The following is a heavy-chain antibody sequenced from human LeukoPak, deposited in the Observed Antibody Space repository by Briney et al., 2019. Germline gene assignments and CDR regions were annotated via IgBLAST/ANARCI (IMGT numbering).Heavy chain of an antibody. CDR2: IYYSGST. CDR3: ARDSYSSSYDY. D-gene: IGHD6-13*01. Sequence: PSETLSLTCTVSGGSISSSSYYWGWIRQPPGKGLEWIGYIYYSGSTNYNPSLKSRVTISVDTSKNQFSLKLSSVTAADTAVYYCARDSYSSSYDYWGQGTLVTVSS. CDR1: GGSISSSSYY. J-gene: IGHJ4*02. V-gene: IGHV4-61*01.